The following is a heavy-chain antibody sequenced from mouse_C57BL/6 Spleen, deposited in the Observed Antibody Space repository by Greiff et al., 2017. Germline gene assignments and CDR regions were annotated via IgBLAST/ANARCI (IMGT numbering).Heavy chain of an antibody. CDR2: IDPSDSYT. Sequence: QVQLQQPGAELVKPGASVKLSCKASGYTFTSYWMQWVKQRPGQGLEWIGEIDPSDSYTNYNQKFKGKATLTVDTSSSTAYMQLSSLTSEDSAVYYCARLRDYYGSSYEKAMDDWGQGTSVTVSS. CDR1: GYTFTSYW. V-gene: IGHV1-50*01. CDR3: ARLRDYYGSSYEKAMDD. J-gene: IGHJ4*01. D-gene: IGHD1-1*01.